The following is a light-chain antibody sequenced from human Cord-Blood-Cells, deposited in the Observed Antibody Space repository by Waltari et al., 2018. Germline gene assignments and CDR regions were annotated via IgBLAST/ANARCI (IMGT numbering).Light chain of an antibody. Sequence: QSALTQPASVSGSPGQSITISCTGTSSDVGGYNYVSWYQQHPGKAPKLMIYDVSKRPSGGSNHFSGSKSGNTASLTISGLQAEDEADYYCSSYTSSSTLVFGGGTKLTVL. CDR1: SSDVGGYNY. V-gene: IGLV2-14*01. CDR2: DVS. CDR3: SSYTSSSTLV. J-gene: IGLJ2*01.